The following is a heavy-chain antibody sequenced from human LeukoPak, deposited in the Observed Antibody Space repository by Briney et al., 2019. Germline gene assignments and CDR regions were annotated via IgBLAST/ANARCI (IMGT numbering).Heavy chain of an antibody. CDR2: IGTAGDT. J-gene: IGHJ6*02. Sequence: GGSLRLSCAGSGFTFSSYDMHWVRQATGKGLEWVSAIGTAGDTYYPGSVKGRFTISRENAKNSLYLQMNSLRAGDTAVYYCARGAYCSSTSCYLSPYYGMDVWGQGTTVTVSS. D-gene: IGHD2-2*01. V-gene: IGHV3-13*01. CDR1: GFTFSSYD. CDR3: ARGAYCSSTSCYLSPYYGMDV.